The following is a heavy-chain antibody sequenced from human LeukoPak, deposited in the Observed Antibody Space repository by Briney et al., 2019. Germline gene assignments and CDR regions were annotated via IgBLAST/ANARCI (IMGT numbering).Heavy chain of an antibody. Sequence: GGSLRLSCSASGFTFSRYAMHWVRQAPGKGLEYVSGINDNGGRTHYGDSVKGRFSISRDNSKNTLYLQMNSLRAEDTAVYYCARGNTAMVTWGQGTLVTVSS. CDR2: INDNGGRT. CDR1: GFTFSRYA. J-gene: IGHJ4*02. CDR3: ARGNTAMVT. V-gene: IGHV3-64*04. D-gene: IGHD5-18*01.